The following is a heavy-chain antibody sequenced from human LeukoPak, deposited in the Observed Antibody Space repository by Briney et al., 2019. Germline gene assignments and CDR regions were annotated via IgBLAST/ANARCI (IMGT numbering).Heavy chain of an antibody. CDR2: IHYSGST. CDR1: GYSISSAYY. D-gene: IGHD6-19*01. Sequence: SETLSLTCSVSGYSISSAYYWGWIRQPPGKGLEWIATIHYSGSTYYNPSLKSRVTISVDTSKNQFSLKLSSVTAADTAVYYCARRDSSGWYGDYWGQGTLVTVSS. V-gene: IGHV4-38-2*02. CDR3: ARRDSSGWYGDY. J-gene: IGHJ4*02.